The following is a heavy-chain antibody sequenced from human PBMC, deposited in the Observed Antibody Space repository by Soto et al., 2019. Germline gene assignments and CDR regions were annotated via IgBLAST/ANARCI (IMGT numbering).Heavy chain of an antibody. CDR1: CYSISSGSY. CDR2: IYHGGTT. V-gene: IGHV4-38-2*01. J-gene: IGHJ4*01. Sequence: SETLSLTCPVSCYSISSGSYWAWIRQPPVKGPEWIASIYHGGTTFYNPSLKSRITISVDTSNNQFSLKLTSVTAADTAVYYCARVHVMVVAGSTYDYWGHGTLVNVSS. D-gene: IGHD6-19*01. CDR3: ARVHVMVVAGSTYDY.